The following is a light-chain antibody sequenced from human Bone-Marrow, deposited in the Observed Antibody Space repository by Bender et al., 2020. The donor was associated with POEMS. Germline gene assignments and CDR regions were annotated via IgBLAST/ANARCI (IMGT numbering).Light chain of an antibody. CDR1: SSDVGNYNL. J-gene: IGLJ3*02. V-gene: IGLV2-23*01. Sequence: QSALTQPASVSGSPGQSITISCTGTSSDVGNYNLVSWYQQYPGKAPKVMIYEDSKRPSGVSNRFSGSKSGNTASLTISGLQAEDEADYYCCSYAGSSTWVFGGGTNLTVL. CDR2: EDS. CDR3: CSYAGSSTWV.